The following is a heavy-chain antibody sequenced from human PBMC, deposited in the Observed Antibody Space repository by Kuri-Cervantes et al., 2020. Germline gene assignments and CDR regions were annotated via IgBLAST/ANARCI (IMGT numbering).Heavy chain of an antibody. J-gene: IGHJ4*02. D-gene: IGHD3-16*01. V-gene: IGHV1-69*05. Sequence: SVKVSCKASGGTFSSYAISWVRQAPGQGLEWMGGIIPIFGTANYAQKFQGRVTITMDESTSTAYMELSSLRSEDTAVYYCASSRAIMITFSPPYFDYWGQGTLVTVSS. CDR1: GGTFSSYA. CDR2: IIPIFGTA. CDR3: ASSRAIMITFSPPYFDY.